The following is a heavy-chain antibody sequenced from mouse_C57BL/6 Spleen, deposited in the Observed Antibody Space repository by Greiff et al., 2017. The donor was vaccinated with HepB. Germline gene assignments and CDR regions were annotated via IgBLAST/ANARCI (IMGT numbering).Heavy chain of an antibody. V-gene: IGHV1-80*01. CDR2: IYPGDGDT. Sequence: QVQLQQSGAELVKPGASVKISCKASGYAFSSYWMNWVKQRPGKGLEWIGQIYPGDGDTNYNGKFKGKATLTADKSSSTAYMQLSSLTSEDSAVYFCARERLLDAMDYWGQGTSVTVSS. CDR1: GYAFSSYW. D-gene: IGHD2-3*01. CDR3: ARERLLDAMDY. J-gene: IGHJ4*01.